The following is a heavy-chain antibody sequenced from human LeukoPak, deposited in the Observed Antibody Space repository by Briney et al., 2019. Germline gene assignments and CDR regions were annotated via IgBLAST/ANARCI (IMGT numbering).Heavy chain of an antibody. V-gene: IGHV1-18*01. CDR3: ARDITLLRDFGVEYSWFDP. CDR1: GYTFTSYD. J-gene: IGHJ5*02. D-gene: IGHD3-3*01. CDR2: FNTYNGNT. Sequence: ASVKVSCKASGYTFTSYDISWVRQAPGQGLEWMGSFNTYNGNTNYAQKLQGRVTMTTDTSTSTAYMELRSLRSDDTAVYYCARDITLLRDFGVEYSWFDPWGQGTLVTVSS.